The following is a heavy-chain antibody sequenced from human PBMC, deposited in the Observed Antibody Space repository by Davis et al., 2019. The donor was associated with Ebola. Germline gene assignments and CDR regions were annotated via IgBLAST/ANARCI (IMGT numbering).Heavy chain of an antibody. J-gene: IGHJ5*02. CDR2: ISHSGNT. CDR1: GFSFSSYW. V-gene: IGHV4-34*01. CDR3: ARPWEA. Sequence: WASLRLSCAASGFSFSSYWMSWIRQPPGKGLEWIGEISHSGNTNYNPSLKSRVTISVDTSTNQFSLKVTSVTAADTAVYYGARPWEAWGQGTLVTVSS. D-gene: IGHD1-26*01.